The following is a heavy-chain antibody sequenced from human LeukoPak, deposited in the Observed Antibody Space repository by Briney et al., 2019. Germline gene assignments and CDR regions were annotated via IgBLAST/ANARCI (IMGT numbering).Heavy chain of an antibody. CDR2: IYYSGST. J-gene: IGHJ4*02. D-gene: IGHD3-3*01. CDR3: ARVVSAEWLRSYYYFDY. CDR1: GGSISSGGYY. V-gene: IGHV4-61*08. Sequence: SETLSLTCTVSGGSISSGGYYWSWIRQHPGKGLEWIGYIYYSGSTNYNPSLKSRVTISVDTSKNQFSLKLSSVTAADTAVYYCARVVSAEWLRSYYYFDYWGQGTLVTVSS.